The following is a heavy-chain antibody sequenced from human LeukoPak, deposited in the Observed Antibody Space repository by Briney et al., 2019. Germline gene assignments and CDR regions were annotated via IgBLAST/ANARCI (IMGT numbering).Heavy chain of an antibody. J-gene: IGHJ4*02. CDR2: ISWISGSI. Sequence: GRSLRLSCAASGFTFDDYAMHWVRQAPGKGLEWVSGISWISGSIGYADSVKGRFTISRDNAKNSLYLQMNSLRAEDTALYYCAKDLREVDYDFWSGPTFDYWGQGTLVTVSS. V-gene: IGHV3-9*01. CDR3: AKDLREVDYDFWSGPTFDY. CDR1: GFTFDDYA. D-gene: IGHD3-3*01.